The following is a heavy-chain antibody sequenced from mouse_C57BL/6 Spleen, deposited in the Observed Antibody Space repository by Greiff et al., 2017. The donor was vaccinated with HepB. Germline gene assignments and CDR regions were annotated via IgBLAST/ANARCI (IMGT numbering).Heavy chain of an antibody. V-gene: IGHV7-3*01. CDR2: IRNKANGYTT. Sequence: EVKLQESGGGLVQPGGSLSLSCAASGFTFTDYYMSWVRQPPGKALEWLGFIRNKANGYTTEYSASVKGRFTISRDNSQSILYLQMHALRAEDSATDYCARYYPSYDYGYAMDYWGQGTSVTVSS. J-gene: IGHJ4*01. CDR3: ARYYPSYDYGYAMDY. CDR1: GFTFTDYY. D-gene: IGHD2-4*01.